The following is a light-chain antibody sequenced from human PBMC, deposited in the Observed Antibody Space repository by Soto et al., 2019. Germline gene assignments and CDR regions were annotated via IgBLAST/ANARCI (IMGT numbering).Light chain of an antibody. J-gene: IGLJ1*01. CDR2: DVS. Sequence: QSALTQPASVSGSPGQSITISCTGTSSDVGGYNYVSWYQQHPGKAPKLMIYDVSNRPSGVSNRFSGSKSGNTASLTISGLHAEDEADYYCSSYTSSSTRYFGTGTKLTVL. CDR3: SSYTSSSTRY. V-gene: IGLV2-14*01. CDR1: SSDVGGYNY.